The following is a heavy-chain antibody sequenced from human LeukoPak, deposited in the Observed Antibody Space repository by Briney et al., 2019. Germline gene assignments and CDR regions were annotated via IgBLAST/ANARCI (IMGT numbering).Heavy chain of an antibody. J-gene: IGHJ5*02. V-gene: IGHV1-69*04. CDR3: ARDLHGWPAP. CDR2: IIPILGIA. Sequence: ASVKVSCKASGGTFSSYAISWVGQAPGQGLEWMGRIIPILGIANYAQKFQGRVTITADKSTSTAYMELSSLRSEDTAVYYCARDLHGWPAPWGQGTLVTVSS. CDR1: GGTFSSYA. D-gene: IGHD6-19*01.